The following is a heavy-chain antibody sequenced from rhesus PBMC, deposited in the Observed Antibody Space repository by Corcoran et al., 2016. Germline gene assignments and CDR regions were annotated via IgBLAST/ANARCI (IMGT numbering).Heavy chain of an antibody. J-gene: IGHJ5-1*01. CDR3: ASGVFYNIGCGSPNRFDV. CDR1: GYSISSGYG. CDR2: TGGRSDTN. V-gene: IGHV4-127*01. Sequence: QVQLQESGPGLVKPPDTLSITCAVSGYSISSGYGWSWILQPPGKGLGWIGYTGGRSDTNNNNPSHTKLVTMSEDASKCQFSMKLRSVTTADAAVYYCASGVFYNIGCGSPNRFDVWGAGVLVTVSS. D-gene: IGHD3-40*01.